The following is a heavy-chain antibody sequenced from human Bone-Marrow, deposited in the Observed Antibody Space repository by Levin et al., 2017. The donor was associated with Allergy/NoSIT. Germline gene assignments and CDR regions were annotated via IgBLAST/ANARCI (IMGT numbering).Heavy chain of an antibody. J-gene: IGHJ3*02. Sequence: PGGSLRLSCAASGFTFSSYEMNWVRQAPGKGLEWVSYISSSGSTIYYADSVKGRFTISRDNAKNSLYLQMNSLRAEDTAVYYCARGFCSSTSCYSGGGRNAFDIWGQGTMVTVSS. CDR3: ARGFCSSTSCYSGGGRNAFDI. CDR1: GFTFSSYE. CDR2: ISSSGSTI. D-gene: IGHD2-2*01. V-gene: IGHV3-48*03.